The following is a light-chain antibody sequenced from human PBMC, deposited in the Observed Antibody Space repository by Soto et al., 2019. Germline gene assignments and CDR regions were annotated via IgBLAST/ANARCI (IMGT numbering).Light chain of an antibody. CDR2: DNN. J-gene: IGLJ2*01. Sequence: QSVLTQPPSLSAAPGQTVTISCSGSSSNVGNNYVSWYQQVPGTAPKLVIYDNNKRPSGIPDRFSGSKSGTSGTLDITGLQTGDEADYYCATWDGSLPGEVFGGGTKLTVL. V-gene: IGLV1-51*01. CDR1: SSNVGNNY. CDR3: ATWDGSLPGEV.